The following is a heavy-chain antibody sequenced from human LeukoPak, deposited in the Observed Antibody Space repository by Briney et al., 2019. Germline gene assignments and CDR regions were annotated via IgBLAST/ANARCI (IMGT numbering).Heavy chain of an antibody. CDR1: GFTFSSYD. J-gene: IGHJ6*02. CDR3: ARSLSLWFGEEYGMDV. V-gene: IGHV3-13*01. Sequence: GGSLRLSCAASGFTFSSYDMHWVCQATGKGLEWVSAIGTAGDTYYPGSVKGRFTISRENAKNSLYLQMNSLRAGDTAVYYCARSLSLWFGEEYGMDVWGQGTTVTVSS. CDR2: IGTAGDT. D-gene: IGHD3-10*01.